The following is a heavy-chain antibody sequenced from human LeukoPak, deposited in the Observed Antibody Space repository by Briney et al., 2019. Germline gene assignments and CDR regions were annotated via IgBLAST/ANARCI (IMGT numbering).Heavy chain of an antibody. CDR1: GYTFTSYY. D-gene: IGHD6-13*01. J-gene: IGHJ4*02. Sequence: ASVKVSCKASGYTFTSYYMHWVRQAPGDGLEWMGIINPSGGSTTYAQKFQGRVTMTRDTSTSTVYMELSSLRSEDTAVYYCASRIVAAPYYFDYWGQGTLVTVSS. CDR2: INPSGGST. CDR3: ASRIVAAPYYFDY. V-gene: IGHV1-46*01.